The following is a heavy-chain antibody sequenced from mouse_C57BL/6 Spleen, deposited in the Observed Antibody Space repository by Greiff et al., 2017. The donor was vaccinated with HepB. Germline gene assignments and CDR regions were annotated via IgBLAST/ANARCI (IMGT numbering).Heavy chain of an antibody. CDR3: ARNYGSSLFDY. CDR1: GYAFSSYW. D-gene: IGHD1-1*01. V-gene: IGHV1-80*01. J-gene: IGHJ2*01. CDR2: IYPGDGDT. Sequence: QVQLQQSGAELVKPGASVKISCKASGYAFSSYWMNWVKQRPGKGLEWIGQIYPGDGDTNYNGKFKGKATMTADKSSSTAYMQLSSLTSEDSAVYYCARNYGSSLFDYWGQGTTLTVSS.